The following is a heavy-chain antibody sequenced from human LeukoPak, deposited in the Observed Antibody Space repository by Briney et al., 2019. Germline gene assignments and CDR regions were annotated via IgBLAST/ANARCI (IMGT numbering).Heavy chain of an antibody. CDR2: INHSGST. D-gene: IGHD3-3*01. V-gene: IGHV4-34*01. J-gene: IGHJ4*02. CDR1: GGSFSGYY. Sequence: KTSETLSLTCAVYGGSFSGYYWSWIRQPPGKGLEWIGEINHSGSTNYNPSLKSRVTISVDTSKNQFSLKLSSVTAADTAVYYCASNDETTEWLANFDYWGQGTLVTVSS. CDR3: ASNDETTEWLANFDY.